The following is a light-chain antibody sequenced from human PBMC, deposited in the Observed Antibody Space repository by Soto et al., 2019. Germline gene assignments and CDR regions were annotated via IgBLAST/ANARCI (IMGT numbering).Light chain of an antibody. CDR2: DAS. CDR3: QQSSNWPPT. J-gene: IGKJ4*01. CDR1: QSVSSY. Sequence: EIVLTQSPATLSLSPGXRATLSCRASQSVSSYLAWYQQKPGQAPRLLIYDASNRATGIPARFSGSGSGTDFTLTISSLEPEDFAVYYCQQSSNWPPTFGGGTKVDTK. V-gene: IGKV3-11*01.